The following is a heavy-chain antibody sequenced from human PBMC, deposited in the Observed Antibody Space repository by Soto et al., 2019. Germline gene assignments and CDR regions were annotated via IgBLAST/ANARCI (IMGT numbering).Heavy chain of an antibody. J-gene: IGHJ4*02. V-gene: IGHV4-4*02. CDR2: IYHAGST. CDR3: ARGPPIVGNTTPLDS. CDR1: GGSITNSNW. D-gene: IGHD1-26*01. Sequence: QVQLQESGPRLVKPSGTLSLTCTVSGGSITNSNWWSWVRLPPAKGLEWIGDIYHAGSTKYNPSLGRGVTMSVDTSNNQFALTLTSVTAADTAVYFCARGPPIVGNTTPLDSWGQGTLVTVS.